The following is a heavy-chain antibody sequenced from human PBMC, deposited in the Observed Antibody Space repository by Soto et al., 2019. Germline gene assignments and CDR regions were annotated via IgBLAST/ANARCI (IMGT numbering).Heavy chain of an antibody. CDR1: GYTFTSYA. J-gene: IGHJ4*02. D-gene: IGHD6-13*01. Sequence: VKVSCKASGYTFTSYAMHWVRQAPGQRLEWMGWINAGNGNTKYSQKFQGRVTITRDTSASTAYMELSSLRSEDTAVYYCARGNSWFLGFDYWGQGTLVTVSS. V-gene: IGHV1-3*01. CDR3: ARGNSWFLGFDY. CDR2: INAGNGNT.